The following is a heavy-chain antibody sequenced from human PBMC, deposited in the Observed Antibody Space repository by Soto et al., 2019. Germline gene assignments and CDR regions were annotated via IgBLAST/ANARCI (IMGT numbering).Heavy chain of an antibody. CDR2: INAGNGNT. CDR1: GYTFTTYA. Sequence: QVQLVQSGAEARKTGASVKVSCKASGYTFTTYAIHWVRQAPGQRLEWMGWINAGNGNTKYAQNFQGRVTITRDTSVTTVYMELSSLRSEDTAVYYCARDQQLRNWFDPWGQGTLVTVSS. J-gene: IGHJ5*02. D-gene: IGHD6-13*01. CDR3: ARDQQLRNWFDP. V-gene: IGHV1-3*01.